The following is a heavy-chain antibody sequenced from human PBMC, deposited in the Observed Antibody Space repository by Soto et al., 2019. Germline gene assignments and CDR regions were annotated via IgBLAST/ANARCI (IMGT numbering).Heavy chain of an antibody. Sequence: SETLSLTCAVYGGSFSGFYWSWIRQPPGKGLEWIGEINHSGSTNYNPSLKSRVTISVDTSKNQFSLKLSSVTAADTAVYYCARGLHSSKFDPWGQGTLVTVSS. CDR1: GGSFSGFY. CDR3: ARGLHSSKFDP. D-gene: IGHD2-15*01. CDR2: INHSGST. V-gene: IGHV4-34*01. J-gene: IGHJ5*02.